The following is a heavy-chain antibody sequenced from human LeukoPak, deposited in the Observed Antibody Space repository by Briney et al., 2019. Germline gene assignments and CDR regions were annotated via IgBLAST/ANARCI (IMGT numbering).Heavy chain of an antibody. CDR1: GYTFTNYY. D-gene: IGHD1-14*01. V-gene: IGHV1-46*01. Sequence: ASVKVSCQASGYTFTNYYMHWVRQAPGQGLEWMGIINPSGGTTSYAQKFQGRVTMTRDTSTRTVYMELSSLRSEDTAVYHCARAGRRTGAFDIWGQGTMVTVSS. CDR2: INPSGGTT. J-gene: IGHJ3*02. CDR3: ARAGRRTGAFDI.